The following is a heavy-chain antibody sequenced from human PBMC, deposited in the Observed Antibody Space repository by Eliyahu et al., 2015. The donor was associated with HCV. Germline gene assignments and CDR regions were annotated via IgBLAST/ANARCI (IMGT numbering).Heavy chain of an antibody. CDR2: ITPIFGRA. D-gene: IGHD2-15*01. CDR3: AREGGDYCSGGNCFLLY. CDR1: GGTFNNYA. J-gene: IGHJ4*02. V-gene: IGHV1-69*01. Sequence: QVQLLQSGTEVKKPGSSVKVSCKASGGTFNNYAINWVRQAPGQGPEWMGGITPIFGRANYAQKFQGRVTIAADESTSTAHMELSSLRSEDSAVYYCAREGGDYCSGGNCFLLYWGQGTLVIVSS.